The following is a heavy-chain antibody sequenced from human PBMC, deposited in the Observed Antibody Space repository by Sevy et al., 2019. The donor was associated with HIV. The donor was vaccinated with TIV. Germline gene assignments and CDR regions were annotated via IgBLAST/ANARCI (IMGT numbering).Heavy chain of an antibody. CDR2: IFPGDSDT. D-gene: IGHD1-26*01. CDR3: ARARGIPHYYYGMDV. CDR1: GYSFTTYW. Sequence: GESLKISCKGSGYSFTTYWIGWVRQKPGKGLEWMGIIFPGDSDTRHSPSCQGQVTISADNSISTAYLQWGSLKASDTAIYYCARARGIPHYYYGMDVWGQGTTVTVSS. J-gene: IGHJ6*02. V-gene: IGHV5-51*01.